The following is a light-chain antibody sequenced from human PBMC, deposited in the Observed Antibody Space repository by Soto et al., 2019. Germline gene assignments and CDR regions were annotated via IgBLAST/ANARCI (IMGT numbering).Light chain of an antibody. CDR1: NSDVGGYNY. CDR2: DVS. V-gene: IGLV2-14*01. J-gene: IGLJ1*01. Sequence: QSVLTQPASLSGSPGQSITISCTGTNSDVGGYNYVSWYQQHPGEAPKLLIYDVSNRPSGVSNRFSGSKSGNTASLTISGLQAEDEADYYCSSYRSSSTVYVFGTGTKVTVL. CDR3: SSYRSSSTVYV.